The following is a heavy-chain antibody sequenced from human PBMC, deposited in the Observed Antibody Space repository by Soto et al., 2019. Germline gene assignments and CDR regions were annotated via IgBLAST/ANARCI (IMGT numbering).Heavy chain of an antibody. CDR3: ARDANRFRVPNWFDP. Sequence: ASVKVSCKASGYTFTSYDINWVRQATGQGLEWMGWMNPNRGNTGYAQKFQGRVTMTRNTSISTAYMELSSLRSEDTAVYYCARDANRFRVPNWFDPWGQGTLVTVSS. D-gene: IGHD2-2*01. V-gene: IGHV1-8*01. CDR1: GYTFTSYD. CDR2: MNPNRGNT. J-gene: IGHJ5*02.